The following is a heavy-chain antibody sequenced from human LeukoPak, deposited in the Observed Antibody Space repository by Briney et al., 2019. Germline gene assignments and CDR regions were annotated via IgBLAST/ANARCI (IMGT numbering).Heavy chain of an antibody. CDR2: IYSGGST. D-gene: IGHD2-21*02. J-gene: IGHJ3*02. V-gene: IGHV3-53*01. Sequence: GGSLRLSCAVPGFTVSSNYMSWVRQAPGKGLEWVSVIYSGGSTYYADSVKGRFTISRDKSKNTLYLQMNRLRAEDTAVYYCARAHIMVVTAFDIWGRGTMVTVSS. CDR1: GFTVSSNY. CDR3: ARAHIMVVTAFDI.